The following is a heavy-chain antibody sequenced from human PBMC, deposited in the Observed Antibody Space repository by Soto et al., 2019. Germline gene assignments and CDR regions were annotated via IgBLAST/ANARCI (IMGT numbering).Heavy chain of an antibody. CDR3: ARGAFGAYFLDY. CDR2: VKSDGITT. D-gene: IGHD3-3*01. J-gene: IGHJ4*02. CDR1: GFIFTNYW. Sequence: EVQLVESGGGLVQPGGSLRLSCAASGFIFTNYWIHWVRQAPGEGLGWVSRVKSDGITTMFADSVKGRFTISRDNAKDTVYLQMNSLGAEDTAVYYCARGAFGAYFLDYWGQGTLVTVSS. V-gene: IGHV3-74*03.